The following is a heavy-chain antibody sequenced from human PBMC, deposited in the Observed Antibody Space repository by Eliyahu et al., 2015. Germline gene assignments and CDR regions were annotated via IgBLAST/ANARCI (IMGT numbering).Heavy chain of an antibody. CDR2: FYPGDSNS. Sequence: EVQLVQSGAEVKKPGESLXXSCKGSGYXFTNSWIAWVRPVPGKGLEWMGIFYPGDSNSRYRPXFQGQVTFSADKSISTAYLQWSSLKASDTAMYYCASPIIEMSGTVDPPDIWGQGTMVTVSS. CDR3: ASPIIEMSGTVDPPDI. CDR1: GYXFTNSW. D-gene: IGHD6-19*01. V-gene: IGHV5-51*03. J-gene: IGHJ3*02.